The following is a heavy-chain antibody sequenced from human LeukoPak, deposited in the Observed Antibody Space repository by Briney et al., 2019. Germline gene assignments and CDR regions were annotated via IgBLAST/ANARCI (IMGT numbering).Heavy chain of an antibody. V-gene: IGHV4-34*12. CDR3: ARVSVTTLLFDN. J-gene: IGHJ4*02. CDR2: IFYSEST. Sequence: SETLSLTCAVYGWSFSGYYWSWIRQPPGKGLEWIGSIFYSESTSYNPALESRLIISINTSKKQFSLKQISVTAADEAVYYCARVSVTTLLFDNWGQGTLVTVSS. D-gene: IGHD4-17*01. CDR1: GWSFSGYY.